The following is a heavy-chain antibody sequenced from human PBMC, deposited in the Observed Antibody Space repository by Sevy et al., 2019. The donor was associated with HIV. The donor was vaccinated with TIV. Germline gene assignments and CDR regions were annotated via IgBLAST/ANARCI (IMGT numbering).Heavy chain of an antibody. V-gene: IGHV3-23*01. J-gene: IGHJ3*01. CDR3: AKESVRYAFDV. D-gene: IGHD6-6*01. CDR2: IAGGGEST. Sequence: GGSLRLSCAASEFTFTNYAMTWVRQAPGKGLEWVSSIAGGGESTEHADPVKGRFTISRDNSDNTLYLQMNSLRADDTAVYYCAKESVRYAFDVWGPGTMVTVSS. CDR1: EFTFTNYA.